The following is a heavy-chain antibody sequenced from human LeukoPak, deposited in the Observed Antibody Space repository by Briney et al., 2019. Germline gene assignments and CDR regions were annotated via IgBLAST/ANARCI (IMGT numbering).Heavy chain of an antibody. J-gene: IGHJ5*02. CDR2: INHSGST. CDR1: GGSISSYY. V-gene: IGHV4-34*01. CDR3: ARGQAAYYDYVWGSSGWFDP. Sequence: SETLSLTCTVSGGSISSYYWSWIRQPPGKGPEWIGEINHSGSTNYNPSLKSRVTISVDTSKNQFSLKLSSVTAADTAVYYCARGQAAYYDYVWGSSGWFDPWGQGTLVTVSS. D-gene: IGHD3-16*01.